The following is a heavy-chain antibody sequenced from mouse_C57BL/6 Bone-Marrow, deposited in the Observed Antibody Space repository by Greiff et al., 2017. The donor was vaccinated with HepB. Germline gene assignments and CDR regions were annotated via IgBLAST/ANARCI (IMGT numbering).Heavy chain of an antibody. V-gene: IGHV5-9-1*02. CDR2: ISSGGDYI. CDR3: TRVEYYGSSLYYYAMDY. J-gene: IGHJ4*01. D-gene: IGHD1-1*01. Sequence: EVNVVESGAGLVKPGGSLKLSCAASGFTFSSYAMSWVRQTPEKRLEWVAYISSGGDYIYYADTVKGRFTISRDNARNTLYLQMSSLKSEDTAMYYCTRVEYYGSSLYYYAMDYWGQGTSVTVSS. CDR1: GFTFSSYA.